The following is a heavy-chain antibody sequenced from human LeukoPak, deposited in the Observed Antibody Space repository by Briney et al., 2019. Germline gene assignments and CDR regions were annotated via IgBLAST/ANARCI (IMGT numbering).Heavy chain of an antibody. Sequence: GGSLRLSCAASGFSFSTYAMTWVRQAPGRGLEWVSAIDGSGHYIFYRDSVQGRFTTSRDNSRTTLFLQMNSLTAEDSAVYYCAKNFGPGNAFYDYWGQGVLVTVSS. CDR1: GFSFSTYA. CDR2: IDGSGHYI. CDR3: AKNFGPGNAFYDY. D-gene: IGHD3-10*01. V-gene: IGHV3-23*01. J-gene: IGHJ4*02.